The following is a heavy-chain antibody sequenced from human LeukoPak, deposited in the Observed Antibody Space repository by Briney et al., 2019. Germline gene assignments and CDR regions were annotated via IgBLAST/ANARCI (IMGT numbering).Heavy chain of an antibody. CDR1: GGSINIRNYY. V-gene: IGHV4-39*01. Sequence: SETLSLTCTVSGGSINIRNYYWGWIRQPPGEGLEWIGSIYYTGSTYYNPSLKSRVTISVDTPKKQLSLKLSSVTAADTAVYYCAVTHDSGTYYNDPMGYWGQGTLVTVSS. J-gene: IGHJ4*02. D-gene: IGHD3-10*01. CDR3: AVTHDSGTYYNDPMGY. CDR2: IYYTGST.